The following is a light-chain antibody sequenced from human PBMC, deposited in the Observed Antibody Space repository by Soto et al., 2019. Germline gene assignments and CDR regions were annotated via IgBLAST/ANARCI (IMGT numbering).Light chain of an antibody. Sequence: QPVLTQSPSASGTPGQRVTISCSGSSSNIGSNTVNWYQQLPGTAPKLLIYNNNQRPSGVPDRFSGSKSGTSASLAISGLQSEDEADYYCAAWDDSLNGPGVFGGGTKVTVL. CDR1: SSNIGSNT. J-gene: IGLJ3*02. CDR2: NNN. CDR3: AAWDDSLNGPGV. V-gene: IGLV1-44*01.